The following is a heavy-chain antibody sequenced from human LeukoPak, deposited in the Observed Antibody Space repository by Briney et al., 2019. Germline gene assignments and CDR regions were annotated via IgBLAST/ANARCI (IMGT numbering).Heavy chain of an antibody. D-gene: IGHD3-10*02. CDR2: ISYDGSNK. Sequence: GGSLRLSCAASGFTFSSYAMHWVRQAPGKGLEWVAVISYDGSNKYYADSVKGRFTISRDNSKNTLYLQMNSLRAEDTAVYYCARWSITMSPDDFDYWGQGTLVTVSS. J-gene: IGHJ4*02. V-gene: IGHV3-30-3*01. CDR1: GFTFSSYA. CDR3: ARWSITMSPDDFDY.